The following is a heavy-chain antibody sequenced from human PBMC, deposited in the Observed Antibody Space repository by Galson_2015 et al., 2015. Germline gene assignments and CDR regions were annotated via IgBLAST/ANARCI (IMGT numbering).Heavy chain of an antibody. J-gene: IGHJ6*02. V-gene: IGHV4-59*01. CDR3: ARDQDDYSNPGRGGMDV. Sequence: SETLSLTCTVSGGSISSYYWSWIRQPPGKGLEWIGYIYYGGSTNYNPSLKSRVTISVDTSKNQFSLKLSSVTAADTAVYYCARDQDDYSNPGRGGMDVWGQGTTVTVSS. D-gene: IGHD4-11*01. CDR1: GGSISSYY. CDR2: IYYGGST.